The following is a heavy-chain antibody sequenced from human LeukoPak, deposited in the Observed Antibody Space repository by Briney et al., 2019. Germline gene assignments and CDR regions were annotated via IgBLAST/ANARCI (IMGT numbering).Heavy chain of an antibody. CDR2: INPNSGGT. D-gene: IGHD3-3*01. V-gene: IGHV1-2*02. J-gene: IGHJ3*02. CDR3: ARDLSTIFGVDDAFDI. Sequence: ASVKVSCKASGYTFTGYYMHWVRQAPGQGLEWMGWINPNSGGTNYAQKFQGRVTMTRDTSISTAYMELSRLRSNDTAVYYCARDLSTIFGVDDAFDIWGQGTMVTVSS. CDR1: GYTFTGYY.